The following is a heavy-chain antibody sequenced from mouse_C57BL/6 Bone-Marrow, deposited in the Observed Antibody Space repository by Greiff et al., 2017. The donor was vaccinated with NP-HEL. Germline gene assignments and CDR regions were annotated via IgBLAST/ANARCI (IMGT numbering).Heavy chain of an antibody. V-gene: IGHV14-4*01. CDR3: TTGGSSPYAMDY. J-gene: IGHJ4*01. D-gene: IGHD1-1*01. CDR2: IDPENGDT. CDR1: GFNIKDDY. Sequence: EVQLQESGAELVRPGASVKLSCTVSGFNIKDDYMHWVKQRPEQGLEWIGWIDPENGDTEYASKFQGKATITAATSSNPAYLQLSSLTSEDTAVYYCTTGGSSPYAMDYWGQGTSVTVSS.